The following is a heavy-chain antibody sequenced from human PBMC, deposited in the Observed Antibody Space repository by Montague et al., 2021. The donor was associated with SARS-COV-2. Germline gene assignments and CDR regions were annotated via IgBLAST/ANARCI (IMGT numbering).Heavy chain of an antibody. Sequence: SETLSLTCTVSGGSISSSSYYWAWLRQPPGKGLEWIGSIYYRGSTYYNPSLKSRVFISVDTSKNQLSLTLTSVTAADTAVYYCATQEDPSGWIPGPFDFWGQGTLLSVSS. CDR3: ATQEDPSGWIPGPFDF. J-gene: IGHJ4*02. V-gene: IGHV4-39*01. CDR2: IYYRGST. CDR1: GGSISSSSYY. D-gene: IGHD6-19*01.